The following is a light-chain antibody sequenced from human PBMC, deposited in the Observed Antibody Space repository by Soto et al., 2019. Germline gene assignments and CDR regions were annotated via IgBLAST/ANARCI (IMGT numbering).Light chain of an antibody. V-gene: IGKV1-39*01. CDR3: QQTYSTPRT. CDR2: AAS. Sequence: DIQMTQSPSSLSASVGDRVTITCRASQSITISLNWYQQKPGKAPKLLIYAASNLHRGVPSRFSGSGSGTDFTLTISSLQPEDFATYYCQQTYSTPRTFGPGTKVDIK. J-gene: IGKJ3*01. CDR1: QSITIS.